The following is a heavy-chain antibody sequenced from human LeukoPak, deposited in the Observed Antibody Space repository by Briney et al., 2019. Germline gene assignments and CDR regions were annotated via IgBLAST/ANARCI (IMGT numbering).Heavy chain of an antibody. CDR3: ARGTITMIVVALDY. V-gene: IGHV4-31*03. CDR2: IYYSGST. J-gene: IGHJ4*02. Sequence: SETLSLTCTISGGSISSGSYYWSWIRQHPGKGLEWIGYIYYSGSTYYNPSLKSRVTISVDTSKNQFSLKLSSVTAADTAVYYCARGTITMIVVALDYWGQGTLVTVSS. D-gene: IGHD3-22*01. CDR1: GGSISSGSYY.